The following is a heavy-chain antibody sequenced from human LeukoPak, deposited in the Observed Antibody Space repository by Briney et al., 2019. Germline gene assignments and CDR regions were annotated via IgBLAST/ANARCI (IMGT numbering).Heavy chain of an antibody. CDR1: GFTVSSNY. CDR3: ASGYSYGEPVDY. CDR2: IYGGGST. V-gene: IGHV3-53*01. Sequence: GGSLRLSCAASGFTVSSNYMSWVRQAPGKGLEWVSVIYGGGSTYYADSVKGRFTISRDNSKNTLYLQMNSLRAEDTAVYYCASGYSYGEPVDYWGQGTLVTVSS. J-gene: IGHJ4*02. D-gene: IGHD5-18*01.